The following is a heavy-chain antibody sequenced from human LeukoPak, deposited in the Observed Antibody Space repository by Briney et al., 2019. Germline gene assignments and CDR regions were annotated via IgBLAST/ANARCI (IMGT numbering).Heavy chain of an antibody. V-gene: IGHV3-21*01. CDR1: GFTFSSYS. D-gene: IGHD2-2*02. J-gene: IGHJ6*02. CDR3: ARVYCSSTSCHIPYYYYGMDV. CDR2: ISSSSSYI. Sequence: GGSLRLSCAASGFTFSSYSMNWVRQAPGKGLEWVSSISSSSSYIYYADSVKGRFTISGDNAKNSLYLQMNSLRAEDTAVYYCARVYCSSTSCHIPYYYYGMDVWGQGTTVTVSS.